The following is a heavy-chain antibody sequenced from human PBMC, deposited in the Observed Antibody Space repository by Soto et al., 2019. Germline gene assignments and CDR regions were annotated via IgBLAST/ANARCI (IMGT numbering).Heavy chain of an antibody. CDR2: ISGSGGST. CDR1: GFTFSSYA. J-gene: IGHJ6*02. Sequence: PGGSLRLSCAASGFTFSSYAMSWVRQAPGKGLEWVSAISGSGGSTYYADSVKGRFTISRDNSKNTLYLQMNSLRAEDTAVYYCARDPVAANRYGMDVWGQGPTVNVSS. CDR3: ARDPVAANRYGMDV. D-gene: IGHD2-15*01. V-gene: IGHV3-23*01.